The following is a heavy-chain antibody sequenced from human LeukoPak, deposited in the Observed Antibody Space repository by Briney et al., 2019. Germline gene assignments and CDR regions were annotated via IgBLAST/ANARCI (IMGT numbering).Heavy chain of an antibody. Sequence: GGSLTLSCAASGFSFSSYAMSWVRQAPGKGLEWVSGLSVSGSSTYFADSVKGRFTISRDNSKNTLYLQMNSLGAEDTAVYYCAKVAPYGNYVFDRWGQGTLVTVSS. V-gene: IGHV3-23*01. CDR1: GFSFSSYA. CDR2: LSVSGSST. J-gene: IGHJ4*02. CDR3: AKVAPYGNYVFDR. D-gene: IGHD3-10*02.